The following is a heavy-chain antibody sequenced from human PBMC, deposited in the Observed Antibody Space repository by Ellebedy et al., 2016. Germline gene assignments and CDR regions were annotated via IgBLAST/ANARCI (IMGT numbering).Heavy chain of an antibody. CDR1: GGSFSGYY. J-gene: IGHJ4*02. Sequence: GSLRLSXAVYGGSFSGYYWSWIRQPPGKGLEWIGYIYYSGSTNYNPSLKSRVTISVDTSKNQFSLKVSSVTAADTAVYYCARDNAMIDYWGQGTLVTVSS. V-gene: IGHV4-59*12. CDR3: ARDNAMIDY. CDR2: IYYSGST. D-gene: IGHD2-2*01.